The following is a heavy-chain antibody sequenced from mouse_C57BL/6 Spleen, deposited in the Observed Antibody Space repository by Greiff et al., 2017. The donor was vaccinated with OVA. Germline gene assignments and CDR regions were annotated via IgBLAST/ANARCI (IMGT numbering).Heavy chain of an antibody. J-gene: IGHJ4*01. Sequence: VQLQQSGAELVRPGASVKLSCTASGFNIKDDYMHWVKQRPEQGLEWIGWIDPENGDTEYASKFQGKATITADTSSNTAYLQLSSLTSEDTAVYYCTKMGNYLYYAMDYWGQGTSVTVSS. CDR1: GFNIKDDY. V-gene: IGHV14-4*01. D-gene: IGHD2-1*01. CDR2: IDPENGDT. CDR3: TKMGNYLYYAMDY.